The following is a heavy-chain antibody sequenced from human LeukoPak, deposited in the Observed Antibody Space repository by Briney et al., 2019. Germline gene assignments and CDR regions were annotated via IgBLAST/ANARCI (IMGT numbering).Heavy chain of an antibody. CDR3: ARARRGWDRAHRYYYYGMDA. Sequence: ASVKVSCKASGYTFTSYDINWVRQATGQGLEWMGWMNPNSGNTGYAQKFQGRVTMTRNTSISTAYMELSSLRSEDTAVYYCARARRGWDRAHRYYYYGMDAWGQGTTVTVSS. D-gene: IGHD1-26*01. CDR2: MNPNSGNT. V-gene: IGHV1-8*01. CDR1: GYTFTSYD. J-gene: IGHJ6*02.